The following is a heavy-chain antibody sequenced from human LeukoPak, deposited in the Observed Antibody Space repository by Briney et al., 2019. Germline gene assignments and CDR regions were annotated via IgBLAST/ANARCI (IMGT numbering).Heavy chain of an antibody. Sequence: GGSLRLSCTASGFIFGNYPMSWFRQAPAKGLEWVGFIRDKAYGGTTEYAASVKGRFTISRDDSKSIAYLQMNSLKTEDTAVYYCTRVRGDYWGQGTLVTVSS. J-gene: IGHJ4*02. CDR1: GFIFGNYP. CDR2: IRDKAYGGTT. CDR3: TRVRGDY. V-gene: IGHV3-49*03.